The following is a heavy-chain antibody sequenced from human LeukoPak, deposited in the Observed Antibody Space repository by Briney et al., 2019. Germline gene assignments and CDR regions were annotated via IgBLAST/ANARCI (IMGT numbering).Heavy chain of an antibody. J-gene: IGHJ4*02. CDR1: GGTFSSYA. D-gene: IGHD6-19*01. V-gene: IGHV1-69*13. CDR2: IIPIFGTA. Sequence: SVKVSCKASGGTFSSYAISWVRQAPGQGLEWMGGIIPIFGTANYAQKFQGRVTITADESTSTAYMELSSLRSEDTAVYYCARRRGSGLYPFDYWGQGTLVAVSS. CDR3: ARRRGSGLYPFDY.